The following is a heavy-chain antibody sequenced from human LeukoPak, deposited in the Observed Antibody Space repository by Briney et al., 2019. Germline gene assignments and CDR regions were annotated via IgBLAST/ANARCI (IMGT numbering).Heavy chain of an antibody. D-gene: IGHD6-19*01. V-gene: IGHV4-59*01. J-gene: IGHJ4*02. CDR1: GGSISSYY. Sequence: SETLSLTCTVSGGSISSYYRSWIRQPPGKGLEWIGYIYYSGSTNYNPSLKSRVTISVDTSKNQFSLKLSSVTAADTAVYYCARGVAVAGKIDYWGQGTLVTVSS. CDR3: ARGVAVAGKIDY. CDR2: IYYSGST.